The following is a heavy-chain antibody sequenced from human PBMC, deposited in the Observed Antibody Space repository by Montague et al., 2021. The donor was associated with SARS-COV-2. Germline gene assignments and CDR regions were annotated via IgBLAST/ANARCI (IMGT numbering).Heavy chain of an antibody. D-gene: IGHD5-12*01. CDR1: GGSISSGGYY. Sequence: TQSLTCTVSGGSISSGGYYWSWIRQHPGKGLEWIGYIYYSGSTYYNPSLKSRVTISVDTSKNQFSLKLSSVTAADTAVYYCARVEFDGGYDSVPLDVWGQGTTVTVSS. CDR2: IYYSGST. CDR3: ARVEFDGGYDSVPLDV. J-gene: IGHJ6*02. V-gene: IGHV4-31*03.